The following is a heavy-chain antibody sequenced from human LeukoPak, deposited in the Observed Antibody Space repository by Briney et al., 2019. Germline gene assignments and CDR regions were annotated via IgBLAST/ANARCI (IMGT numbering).Heavy chain of an antibody. CDR3: ARDIVVAAATPGFYYYGMDV. D-gene: IGHD2-15*01. J-gene: IGHJ6*02. CDR1: GFSFSSYA. CDR2: ISYDGNNK. Sequence: PGGSLRLSCAPSGFSFSSYAMHWVRQAPGKGLEWVAVISYDGNNKYYADSVKGRFTISKDNSKSTLFLQMNSLRAEDTAVYYCARDIVVAAATPGFYYYGMDVWGQGTTVTVSS. V-gene: IGHV3-30-3*01.